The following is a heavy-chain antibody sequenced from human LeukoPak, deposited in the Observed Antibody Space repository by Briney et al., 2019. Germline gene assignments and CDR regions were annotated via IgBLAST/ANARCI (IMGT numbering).Heavy chain of an antibody. D-gene: IGHD3-10*01. CDR1: GFTFSSDA. V-gene: IGHV3-23*01. J-gene: IGHJ4*02. Sequence: GGSLRLSCAASGFTFSSDAMSWVRQAPGKGLEWVSAISGSGGSTYYADSVKGRFTISRDNSKNTLYLQMNSLRAEDTAVYYCASTGDYYGSGSYLSWGQGTLVTVSS. CDR2: ISGSGGST. CDR3: ASTGDYYGSGSYLS.